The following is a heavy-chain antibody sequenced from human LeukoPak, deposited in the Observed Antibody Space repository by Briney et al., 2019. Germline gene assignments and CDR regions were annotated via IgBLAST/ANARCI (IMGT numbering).Heavy chain of an antibody. D-gene: IGHD3-9*01. CDR3: ARHQRFDWLSNYYYGMDV. J-gene: IGHJ6*02. CDR2: INHSGST. Sequence: PSETLSLTCAVYGGSFSGYYWSWIRQPPGKGLEWIGEINHSGSTNYNPSLKSRVTISVDTSKNQFSLKLSSVTAADTAVYYCARHQRFDWLSNYYYGMDVWGQGTTVTVSS. CDR1: GGSFSGYY. V-gene: IGHV4-34*01.